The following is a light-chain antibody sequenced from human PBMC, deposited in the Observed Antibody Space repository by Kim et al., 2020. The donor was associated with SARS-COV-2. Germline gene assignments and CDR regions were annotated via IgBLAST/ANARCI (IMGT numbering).Light chain of an antibody. Sequence: ELTQPPSASGTPGQGVTISCSGSSSNIGSNYVYWYQQLPGTAPKLLIYRNNQRPSGVPDRFSGSKSGTSASLAISGLRSEDEADYYCAAWDDSLSGPWVFGGGTQLTVL. V-gene: IGLV1-47*01. J-gene: IGLJ3*02. CDR2: RNN. CDR1: SSNIGSNY. CDR3: AAWDDSLSGPWV.